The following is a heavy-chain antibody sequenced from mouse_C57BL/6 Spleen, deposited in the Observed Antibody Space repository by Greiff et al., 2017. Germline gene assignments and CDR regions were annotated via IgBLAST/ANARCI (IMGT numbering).Heavy chain of an antibody. CDR1: GYSITSGYY. Sequence: DVKLQESGPGLVKPSQSLSLTCSVTGYSITSGYYWNWIRQFPGNKLEWMGYISYDGSNNYNPSLKNRISITRDTSKNQFFLKLNSVTTEDTATYYCARDGGGNYWFAYWGQGTLVTVSA. V-gene: IGHV3-6*01. D-gene: IGHD2-1*01. CDR3: ARDGGGNYWFAY. J-gene: IGHJ3*01. CDR2: ISYDGSN.